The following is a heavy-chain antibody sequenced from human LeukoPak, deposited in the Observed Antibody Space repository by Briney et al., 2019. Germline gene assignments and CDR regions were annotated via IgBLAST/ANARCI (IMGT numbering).Heavy chain of an antibody. D-gene: IGHD2-15*01. CDR3: ARMKLGYCSGGSCYRLGGAFDI. V-gene: IGHV4-34*01. J-gene: IGHJ3*02. Sequence: PSETLSLTCAVYGGSFSGYYWSWIRQPPGKGLEWIGEINHSGSTNYNPSLKSRVTISVDTSKNQFSLKLSSVTAADTAVYYCARMKLGYCSGGSCYRLGGAFDIWGQGTMVTVSS. CDR1: GGSFSGYY. CDR2: INHSGST.